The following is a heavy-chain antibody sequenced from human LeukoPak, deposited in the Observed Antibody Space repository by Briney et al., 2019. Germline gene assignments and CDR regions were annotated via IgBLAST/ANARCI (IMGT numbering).Heavy chain of an antibody. J-gene: IGHJ6*03. V-gene: IGHV5-51*01. D-gene: IGHD2-2*01. Sequence: GESLKISCKGSGYSFTSYWIGWVRQMPGKGLEWMGIIYPGDSDTRYSPSFQGQVTISADKSISTAYLQWSSLKASDTAMYYCARSPSQVPPWGPYYYYMDVWGKGTTVTVSS. CDR3: ARSPSQVPPWGPYYYYMDV. CDR1: GYSFTSYW. CDR2: IYPGDSDT.